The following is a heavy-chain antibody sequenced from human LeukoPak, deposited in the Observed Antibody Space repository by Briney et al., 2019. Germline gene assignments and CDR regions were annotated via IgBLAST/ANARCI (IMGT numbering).Heavy chain of an antibody. J-gene: IGHJ4*02. CDR1: GYTFTGYY. CDR3: ARDGPYSGSSYYFDY. V-gene: IGHV1-2*02. CDR2: INPNSGGT. D-gene: IGHD1-26*01. Sequence: ASVKVSCKASGYTFTGYYMHWVRQAPGQGLEWMGWINPNSGGTNCAQKFQGRVTMTRDTSISTAYMELSRLRSDDTAVYYCARDGPYSGSSYYFDYWGQGTLVTVSS.